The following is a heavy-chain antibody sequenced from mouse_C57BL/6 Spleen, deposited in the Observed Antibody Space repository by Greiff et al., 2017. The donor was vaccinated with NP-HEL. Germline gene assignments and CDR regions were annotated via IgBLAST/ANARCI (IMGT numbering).Heavy chain of an antibody. Sequence: EVQLQQSGPELVKPGASVKIPCKASGYTFTDYNMDWVKQSHGKSLEWIGDINPNNGGTIYNQKFKGKATLTVDKSSSTAYMERRSLTSEDTAVYYCARRFYAMDYWGQGTLVTVSS. J-gene: IGHJ4*01. CDR2: INPNNGGT. CDR1: GYTFTDYN. V-gene: IGHV1-18*01. CDR3: ARRFYAMDY.